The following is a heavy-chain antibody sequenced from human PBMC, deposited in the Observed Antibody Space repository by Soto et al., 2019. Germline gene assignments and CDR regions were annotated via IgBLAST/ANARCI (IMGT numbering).Heavy chain of an antibody. D-gene: IGHD2-21*01. V-gene: IGHV3-30*01. CDR3: ARVHCTTELCSGLYFYYALDV. Sequence: QVQLVESGGGVVQPGRSLRLSCAASGFTFSDYAMHWVRQPPGRGLEGVAIISSDGKNTYYGDSVKGRFTISRDDSTSTLSLQMNGLRPEDTAVYFCARVHCTTELCSGLYFYYALDVWGQGTTVTVSS. CDR1: GFTFSDYA. J-gene: IGHJ6*02. CDR2: ISSDGKNT.